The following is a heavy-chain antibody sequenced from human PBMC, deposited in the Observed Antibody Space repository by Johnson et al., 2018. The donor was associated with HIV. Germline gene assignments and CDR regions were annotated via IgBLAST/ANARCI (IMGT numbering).Heavy chain of an antibody. Sequence: QVQLVESGGGVVQPGRSLRLSCAASGFKFSDFAMHWVRQIPGKGLEWVAVMSYDGREKYYTDSVTGRFTISRDNSNNTLYLEMNSPRSEDTAVYFCARDLVSHWLNDAFAIWGQGTTVIVSS. D-gene: IGHD3-9*01. CDR1: GFKFSDFA. J-gene: IGHJ3*02. CDR3: ARDLVSHWLNDAFAI. CDR2: MSYDGREK. V-gene: IGHV3-30*04.